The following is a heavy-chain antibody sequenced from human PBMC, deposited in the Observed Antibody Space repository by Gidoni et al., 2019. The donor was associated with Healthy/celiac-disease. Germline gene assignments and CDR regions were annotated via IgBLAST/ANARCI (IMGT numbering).Heavy chain of an antibody. J-gene: IGHJ6*02. CDR2: IKSKTDGGTT. V-gene: IGHV3-15*01. CDR1: GFTFSNAW. Sequence: EVQLVESGGGLVKPGGSLRLSCSASGFTFSNAWMSWVRQAPGKGLEWVGRIKSKTDGGTTDYAAHVKGRFTISRDDSKNTLYLQMNSLKTEDTAVYYCTTEKHYYDILTGYYPEGYYYYGMDVWGQGTTVTVSS. CDR3: TTEKHYYDILTGYYPEGYYYYGMDV. D-gene: IGHD3-9*01.